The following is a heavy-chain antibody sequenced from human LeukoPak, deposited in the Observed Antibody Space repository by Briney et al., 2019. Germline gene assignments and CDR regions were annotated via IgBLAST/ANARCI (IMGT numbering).Heavy chain of an antibody. CDR1: GGSISSYY. CDR3: ARGSLVFAFDI. Sequence: SETLSLTCTVSGGSISSYYWSWIRQPPGKGLEWIGYIYYSGSTNYNSSRKSRVTISVDTSKNQFSLKLSSVTAADTAVYYCARGSLVFAFDIWGQGTMVTVSS. CDR2: IYYSGST. J-gene: IGHJ3*02. V-gene: IGHV4-59*01. D-gene: IGHD6-6*01.